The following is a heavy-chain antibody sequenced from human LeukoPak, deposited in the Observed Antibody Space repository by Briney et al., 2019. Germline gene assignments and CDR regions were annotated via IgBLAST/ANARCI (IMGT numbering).Heavy chain of an antibody. CDR2: IYSGGST. V-gene: IGHV3-53*01. Sequence: GGSLTLSCAASGFTVSSNYMSWVRQAPGKGLEWVSVIYSGGSTYYADSVEGRFTISRDNSKNTLYLQMNSLRAEDTAVYYCAGLPMITFGGVNWGQGTLVTVSS. CDR3: AGLPMITFGGVN. J-gene: IGHJ4*02. CDR1: GFTVSSNY. D-gene: IGHD3-16*01.